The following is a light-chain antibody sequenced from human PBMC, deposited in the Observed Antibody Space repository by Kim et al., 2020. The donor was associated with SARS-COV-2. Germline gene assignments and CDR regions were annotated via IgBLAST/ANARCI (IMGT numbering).Light chain of an antibody. CDR2: QDS. Sequence: SLSPGKTASITCSGDKLGNKYTCWYQQKPGQSPVLDIYQDSKRPSGIPERFSGSNSGNTATLTISGTQAMDEADYYCQAWDRTTVVFGGGTQLTVL. V-gene: IGLV3-1*01. CDR1: KLGNKY. CDR3: QAWDRTTVV. J-gene: IGLJ3*02.